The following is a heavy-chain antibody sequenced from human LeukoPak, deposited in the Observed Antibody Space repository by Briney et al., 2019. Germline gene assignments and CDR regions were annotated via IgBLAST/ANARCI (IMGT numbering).Heavy chain of an antibody. CDR2: IYHSGST. CDR1: GYSISSGYY. CDR3: ARGSQIVVVPDY. V-gene: IGHV4-38-2*02. D-gene: IGHD3-22*01. J-gene: IGHJ4*02. Sequence: SETVSLTCTVSGYSISSGYYWGWIRQPPGKGLEWIGSIYHSGSTYYNPSLKSRVTISVDTSKNQFSLKLSSVTAADTAVYYCARGSQIVVVPDYWGQGTLVTVSS.